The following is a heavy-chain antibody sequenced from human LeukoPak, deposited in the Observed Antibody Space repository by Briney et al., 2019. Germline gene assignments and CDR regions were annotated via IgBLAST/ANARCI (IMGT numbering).Heavy chain of an antibody. CDR2: ITGGGDTT. J-gene: IGHJ4*02. V-gene: IGHV3-23*01. CDR3: AKQRSEVVAATNY. D-gene: IGHD2-15*01. CDR1: GFTFSSYA. Sequence: GGSLRLSCAASGFTFSSYAMTWVRQAPGKGLEWVSSITGGGDTTYYADSVRGRFTISRDNSKSTLSLQTNSLRAEDTAVYYCAKQRSEVVAATNYWGQGTLVTVSS.